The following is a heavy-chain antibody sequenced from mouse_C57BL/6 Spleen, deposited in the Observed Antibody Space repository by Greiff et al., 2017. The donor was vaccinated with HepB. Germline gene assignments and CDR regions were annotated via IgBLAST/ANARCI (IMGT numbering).Heavy chain of an antibody. Sequence: EVKVVESGGGLVQSGRSLRLSCATSGFTFSDFYMEWVRQAPGKGLEWIAASRNKANDYTTEYSASVKGRFIVSRDTSQSLLYLQMNALRAEEPAIYYCARDGYVSSPSWFAYWGQGTLVTVSA. D-gene: IGHD1-1*01. CDR2: SRNKANDYTT. J-gene: IGHJ3*01. CDR1: GFTFSDFY. V-gene: IGHV7-1*01. CDR3: ARDGYVSSPSWFAY.